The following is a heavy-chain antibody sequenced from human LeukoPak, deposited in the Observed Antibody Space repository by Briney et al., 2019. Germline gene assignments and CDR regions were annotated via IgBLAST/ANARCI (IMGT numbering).Heavy chain of an antibody. D-gene: IGHD6-6*01. J-gene: IGHJ5*02. CDR1: GGSLNTRDYY. CDR3: ARDVGQLAGLT. CDR2: TYISGT. Sequence: SETLSLTCTVSGGSLNTRDYYWSWIRQPAGKGLEWIGRTYISGTNYNPSLKSRVTMSVDTSKNQFSLKLSSVTAADTAVYYCARDVGQLAGLTWGQGTLVTVSS. V-gene: IGHV4-61*02.